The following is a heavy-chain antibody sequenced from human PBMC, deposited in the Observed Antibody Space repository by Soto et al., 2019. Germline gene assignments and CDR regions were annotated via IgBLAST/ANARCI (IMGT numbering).Heavy chain of an antibody. J-gene: IGHJ6*02. D-gene: IGHD3-10*01. Sequence: SQTLSLTCAISGDSASSNSAAWNWIRQSPSRGLEWLGRTYYRSKWYNDYAVSVKSRITINPDTSKNQFSLQLNSVTPEDTAVYYCARVVREQAYYYYGMDVWGQGTTVTVSS. CDR1: GDSASSNSAA. V-gene: IGHV6-1*01. CDR2: TYYRSKWYN. CDR3: ARVVREQAYYYYGMDV.